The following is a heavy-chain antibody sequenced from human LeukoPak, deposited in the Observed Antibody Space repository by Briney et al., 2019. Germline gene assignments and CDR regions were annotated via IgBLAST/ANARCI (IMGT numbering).Heavy chain of an antibody. CDR3: ARLYYGSGSYKNSDY. J-gene: IGHJ4*02. V-gene: IGHV4-34*01. CDR1: GGSFSGYY. CDR2: INHSGST. D-gene: IGHD3-10*01. Sequence: SETLSLTCAVYGGSFSGYYWSWIRQPPGKGLEWIGEINHSGSTNYNPSLKSRVTISVDTSKNQFSLKLSSVTAADTAVYYCARLYYGSGSYKNSDYWGQGTLVTVSS.